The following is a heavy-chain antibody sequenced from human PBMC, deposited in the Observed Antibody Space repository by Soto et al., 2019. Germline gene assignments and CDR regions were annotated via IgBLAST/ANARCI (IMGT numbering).Heavy chain of an antibody. CDR1: GFTISSYA. CDR2: ISYDGSNK. CDR3: ARDETHWSSSYYYGMDV. D-gene: IGHD6-6*01. J-gene: IGHJ6*02. Sequence: GGSLRLSCAASGFTISSYAMHWVRQAPGKGLEWVAVISYDGSNKYYADSVKGRFTISRDNSKNTLYLQMNSLRAEDTAVYYCARDETHWSSSYYYGMDVWGQGTTVTVSS. V-gene: IGHV3-30-3*01.